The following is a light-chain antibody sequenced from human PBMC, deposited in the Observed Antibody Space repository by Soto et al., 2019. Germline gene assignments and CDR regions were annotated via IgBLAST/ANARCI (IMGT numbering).Light chain of an antibody. V-gene: IGKV3-15*01. Sequence: EIVMTQSPATLSVSPGERATLSCRASQSVSSNLAWYQQKPGQAPRLLIYGASTRATGIPARFSGSGSGTEFTLTISSLQSEDFALYYCQQYDTSPPLYTFGQGTRLEIK. CDR2: GAS. CDR3: QQYDTSPPLYT. CDR1: QSVSSN. J-gene: IGKJ2*01.